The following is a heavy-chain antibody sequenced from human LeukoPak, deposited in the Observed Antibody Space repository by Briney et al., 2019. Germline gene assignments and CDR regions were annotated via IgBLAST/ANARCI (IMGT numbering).Heavy chain of an antibody. D-gene: IGHD2-2*01. CDR3: ARWVSSTTCSPY. CDR2: ISSNGGST. Sequence: GGCLSLSCAASEFNFSSYGMHSVRQAPGKGLEYVSAISSNGGSTYYANSVKGRFTISRDNSKNTLYLQMGSLRAEDMAVYYCARWVSSTTCSPYWGQGTMVTVSS. CDR1: EFNFSSYG. V-gene: IGHV3-64*01. J-gene: IGHJ4*02.